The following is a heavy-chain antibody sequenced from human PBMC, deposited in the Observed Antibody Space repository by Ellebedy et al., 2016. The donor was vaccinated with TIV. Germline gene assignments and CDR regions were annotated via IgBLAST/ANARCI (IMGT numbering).Heavy chain of an antibody. CDR3: AREIGCSGGTCYYYGMDV. V-gene: IGHV1-46*01. J-gene: IGHJ6*02. CDR1: GYTFSSYY. CDR2: INPSGGRK. D-gene: IGHD2-15*01. Sequence: ASVKVSCKASGYTFSSYYMHWVRQAPGQGLEWMGIINPSGGRKSYAQKFQGRVTLTRDTSTSTVYMELSSLKCEDTAVYYCAREIGCSGGTCYYYGMDVWGQGTTVIVSS.